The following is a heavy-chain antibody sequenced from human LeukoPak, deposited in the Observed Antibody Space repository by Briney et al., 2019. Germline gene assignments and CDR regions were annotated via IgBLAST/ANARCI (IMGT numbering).Heavy chain of an antibody. CDR3: ARDPRRVGDSPL. CDR1: GFTFRDDN. D-gene: IGHD2-21*01. J-gene: IGHJ4*02. V-gene: IGHV3-48*01. Sequence: PGGSLRLSCAASGFTFRDDNMNWVRQAPGKGLEWVSYISPGSTTIYYADSVKGRFTISRDNAKNSLYLQMNSLRAEDTAVYYCARDPRRVGDSPLWGQGTLVTVSS. CDR2: ISPGSTTI.